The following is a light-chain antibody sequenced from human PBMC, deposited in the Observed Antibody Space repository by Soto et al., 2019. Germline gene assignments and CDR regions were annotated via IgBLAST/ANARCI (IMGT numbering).Light chain of an antibody. CDR1: QSVIGNY. CDR2: GAS. Sequence: EIVLTQSPGTLSLSPGERATLSCRASQSVIGNYLAWYQQKPGQAHRLLCYGASTRAAGSPARFSGSASGTDFTLTISRLEPEDFAVYYCQQYGSSPSWTFGQGTKVDIK. CDR3: QQYGSSPSWT. J-gene: IGKJ1*01. V-gene: IGKV3-20*01.